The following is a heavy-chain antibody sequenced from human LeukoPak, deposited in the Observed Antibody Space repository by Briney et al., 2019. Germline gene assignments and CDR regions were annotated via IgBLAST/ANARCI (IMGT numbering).Heavy chain of an antibody. CDR1: GFTFDDYA. D-gene: IGHD3-9*01. Sequence: PGGSLRLSCAASGFTFDDYAMHWVRQAPGKGLEWVSGISWNSGSIGYADSVKGRFTISRDNAKNSLYLQMNSLRAEDTALYYCAKDDRHEYYDILTGYYPSWGQGTLVTVSS. CDR3: AKDDRHEYYDILTGYYPS. J-gene: IGHJ5*02. CDR2: ISWNSGSI. V-gene: IGHV3-9*01.